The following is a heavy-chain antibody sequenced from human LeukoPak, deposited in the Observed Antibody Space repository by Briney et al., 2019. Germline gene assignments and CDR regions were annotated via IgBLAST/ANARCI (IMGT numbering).Heavy chain of an antibody. CDR1: GFTFSSYG. CDR2: ISSSSSII. CDR3: ARGEDSSSWYADY. Sequence: GGSLRLSCAASGFTFSSYGMNWVRQAPGKGLEWVSYISSSSSIIYYADSVKGRFTISRDNAKNSLYLQMNSLRAEDTAVYYCARGEDSSSWYADYWGQGTLVTVSS. J-gene: IGHJ4*02. V-gene: IGHV3-48*01. D-gene: IGHD6-13*01.